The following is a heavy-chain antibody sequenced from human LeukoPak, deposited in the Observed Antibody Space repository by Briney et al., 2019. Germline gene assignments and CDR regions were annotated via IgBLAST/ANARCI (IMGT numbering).Heavy chain of an antibody. CDR3: ARMRWLQTVDY. CDR2: INPNSGGT. D-gene: IGHD5-24*01. Sequence: ASVKVSCKASVYTFTNFYIHWVRQAPGQGLEWMGWINPNSGGTNYAQKFQGRVTMTRDTSISTAYMELSRLRSDDTAVYYCARMRWLQTVDYWGQGTLVTVSS. J-gene: IGHJ4*02. V-gene: IGHV1-2*02. CDR1: VYTFTNFY.